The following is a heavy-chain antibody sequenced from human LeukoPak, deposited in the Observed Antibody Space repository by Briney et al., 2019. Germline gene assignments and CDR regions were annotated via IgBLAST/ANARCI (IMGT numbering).Heavy chain of an antibody. CDR3: ARRLPPITGASYFDY. CDR1: GGSTSSYY. Sequence: SETLSLTCTVSGGSTSSYYWSWIRQPPGKGLEWIGYIYTSGSTNYNPSLKSRVTISVDTSKNQFSLKLSSVTAADTAVYYCARRLPPITGASYFDYWGQGTLVTVSS. V-gene: IGHV4-4*09. CDR2: IYTSGST. D-gene: IGHD7-27*01. J-gene: IGHJ4*02.